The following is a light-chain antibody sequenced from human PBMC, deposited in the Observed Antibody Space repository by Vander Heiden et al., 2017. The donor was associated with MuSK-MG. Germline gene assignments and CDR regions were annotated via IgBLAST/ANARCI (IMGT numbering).Light chain of an antibody. V-gene: IGLV4-69*01. J-gene: IGLJ3*02. CDR3: QTWGSAV. Sequence: QLVLTQSPSASASLGASFKFTCTLSGGHSSRATAGHKQRPGTGPRYWVKVNSDGSHIRGDGIPERCSGSGSGAERYLTISSLQSEDEAEYYCQTWGSAVFGGGTKRTVL. CDR2: VNSDGSH. CDR1: GGHSSRA.